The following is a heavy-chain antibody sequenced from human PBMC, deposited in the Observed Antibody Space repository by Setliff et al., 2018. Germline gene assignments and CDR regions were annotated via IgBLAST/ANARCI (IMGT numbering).Heavy chain of an antibody. D-gene: IGHD3-22*01. CDR1: GITFSTYS. V-gene: IGHV3-48*01. Sequence: GGSLRLSCAASGITFSTYSMNWVRQAPGKGLEWVSYISSRSDIIYYADSAKGRFTISRDNAKNSLYLQVNSLRAEDTAVYYCATNPRKGRSGGYYYDDPYYYYMDVWGKGTTVTVSS. CDR2: ISSRSDII. CDR3: ATNPRKGRSGGYYYDDPYYYYMDV. J-gene: IGHJ6*03.